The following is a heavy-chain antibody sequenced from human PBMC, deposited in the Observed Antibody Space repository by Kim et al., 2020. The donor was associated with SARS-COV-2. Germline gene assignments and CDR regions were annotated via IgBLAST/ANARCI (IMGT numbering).Heavy chain of an antibody. V-gene: IGHV1-46*01. D-gene: IGHD6-6*01. CDR2: T. CDR3: ARGYSSSGDY. Sequence: TNYAQKFQGRVTMTRDTSTSTVYMGLGRLRSEDTAVYYCARGYSSSGDYWGQGTLVTVSS. J-gene: IGHJ4*02.